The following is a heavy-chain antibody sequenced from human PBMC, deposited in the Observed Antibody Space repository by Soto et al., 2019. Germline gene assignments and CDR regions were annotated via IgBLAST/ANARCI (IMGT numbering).Heavy chain of an antibody. CDR2: ISGSGGST. D-gene: IGHD2-15*01. V-gene: IGHV3-23*01. CDR3: AKDVVVVAATLFDSDY. J-gene: IGHJ4*02. Sequence: GGSLRLSCAASGFTFSSYAMSWVRQAPGKGLEWVSAISGSGGSTYYADSVRGRFTISRDNSKNTLYLQMNSLRAEDTAVYYCAKDVVVVAATLFDSDYWGQGTLVTVSS. CDR1: GFTFSSYA.